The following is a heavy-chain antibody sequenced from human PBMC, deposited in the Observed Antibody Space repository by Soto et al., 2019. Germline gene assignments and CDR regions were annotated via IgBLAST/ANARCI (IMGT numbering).Heavy chain of an antibody. CDR2: IYYSGGT. CDR1: GASISSSSYY. J-gene: IGHJ4*02. D-gene: IGHD1-1*01. V-gene: IGHV4-39*01. CDR3: ARRGTRQAIVY. Sequence: PSETLSLTCPVSGASISSSSYYWGCFRKPPGKGLEWIGIIYYSGGTYYNPSLKSRVTIYVETSKNQFSMKLSSVTAADTAVYYCARRGTRQAIVYWGQGTMVTVAS.